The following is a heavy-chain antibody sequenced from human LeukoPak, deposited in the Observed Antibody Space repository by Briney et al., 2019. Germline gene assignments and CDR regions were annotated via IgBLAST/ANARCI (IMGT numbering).Heavy chain of an antibody. CDR2: IYYSGST. D-gene: IGHD4/OR15-4a*01. CDR3: AGLTTDGDY. V-gene: IGHV4-59*01. Sequence: SETLSLTCTVSGGSISSYYWSWIRQPPGKGLEWIGYIYYSGSTNYNPSLKSRVTISVDTSKNQFSLKLSSVTAADTAVYYCAGLTTDGDYWGRGTLVTVSS. CDR1: GGSISSYY. J-gene: IGHJ4*02.